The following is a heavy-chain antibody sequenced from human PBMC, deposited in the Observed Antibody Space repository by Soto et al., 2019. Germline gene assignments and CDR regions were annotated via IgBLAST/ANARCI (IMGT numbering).Heavy chain of an antibody. J-gene: IGHJ4*02. CDR1: GFTFSSYS. CDR3: ARDIDG. CDR2: ISSSSSTI. D-gene: IGHD2-15*01. Sequence: EVQVVESGGGLVQPGGSVRLSCAASGFTFSSYSMNWDRQAPGKGLEWVSYISSSSSTIFYADSVKGRFTISRDNAKNSLYLQMNSLRAEDPAVYSCARDIDGGGQGTLVTVSS. V-gene: IGHV3-48*01.